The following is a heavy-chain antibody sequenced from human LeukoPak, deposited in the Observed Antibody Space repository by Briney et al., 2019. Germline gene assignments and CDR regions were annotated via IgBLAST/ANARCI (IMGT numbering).Heavy chain of an antibody. CDR1: GFTFSSYA. D-gene: IGHD3-10*01. Sequence: PGGSLRLSCAAPGFTFSSYAMSWVRQAPGQGLEWVSSISGSDGTTYYADSVKGRFTISRDNSKNTLSLQMNSLRAEDTAIYYCAKYYYGSGSFPFDHWGQGTLVTVSS. V-gene: IGHV3-23*01. CDR3: AKYYYGSGSFPFDH. J-gene: IGHJ4*02. CDR2: ISGSDGTT.